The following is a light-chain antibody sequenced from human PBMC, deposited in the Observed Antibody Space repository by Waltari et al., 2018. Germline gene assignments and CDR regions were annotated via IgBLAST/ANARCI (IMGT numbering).Light chain of an antibody. CDR3: HVWDSNTGV. V-gene: IGLV3-21*02. CDR1: NIESKG. CDR2: DDT. J-gene: IGLJ3*02. Sequence: SYVLTQPPSLSVAPGQTAKISCGGNNIESKGVHWYKQKPGQAPLLVRYDDTERPSGIPWRFAGSNAGNTASLTSSRVDAGDEADYYCHVWDSNTGVFGGGTKLTVL.